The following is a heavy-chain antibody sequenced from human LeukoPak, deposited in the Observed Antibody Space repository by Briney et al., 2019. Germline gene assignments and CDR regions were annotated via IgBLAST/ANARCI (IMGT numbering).Heavy chain of an antibody. CDR2: IYPGDSDT. CDR3: ARHGGLSPYYYDSSGYGPHDAFDI. J-gene: IGHJ3*02. Sequence: GESLKISCKGSGYSFTSYWIGWVRQMPGKGLEWMGIIYPGDSDTRYSPSLQGQVTISADKSISTAYLQWSSLKASDTAMYYCARHGGLSPYYYDSSGYGPHDAFDIWGQGTMVTVSS. CDR1: GYSFTSYW. D-gene: IGHD3-22*01. V-gene: IGHV5-51*01.